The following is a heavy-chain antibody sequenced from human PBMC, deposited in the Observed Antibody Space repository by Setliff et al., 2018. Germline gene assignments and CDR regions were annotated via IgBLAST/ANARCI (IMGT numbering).Heavy chain of an antibody. CDR1: GYTFTSYD. Sequence: ASVKVSCKASGYTFTSYDINWVRRATGQGLEWMGWMNPNSGNTGYAQKFQGRVTMTRNTSISTAYMELSSLRSEDTAVYYCARPLSQFWSGYHTAAFDIWGQGTMVT. J-gene: IGHJ3*02. CDR3: ARPLSQFWSGYHTAAFDI. V-gene: IGHV1-8*02. CDR2: MNPNSGNT. D-gene: IGHD3-3*01.